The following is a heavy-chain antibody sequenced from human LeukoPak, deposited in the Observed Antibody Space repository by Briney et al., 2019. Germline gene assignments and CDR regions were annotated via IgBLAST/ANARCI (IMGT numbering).Heavy chain of an antibody. J-gene: IGHJ3*02. V-gene: IGHV3-33*06. CDR2: IWYDGSNK. CDR1: GFTFSSYG. CDR3: AKVQYYSDSSGHFGGPYGAFDI. D-gene: IGHD3-22*01. Sequence: SGGSLRLSCAASGFTFSSYGMHWVRQAPGKGLEWVAVIWYDGSNKYYADSVKGRFTISRDNSKITLYLQMNSLRAEDTAVYYCAKVQYYSDSSGHFGGPYGAFDIWGQGTMVTVSS.